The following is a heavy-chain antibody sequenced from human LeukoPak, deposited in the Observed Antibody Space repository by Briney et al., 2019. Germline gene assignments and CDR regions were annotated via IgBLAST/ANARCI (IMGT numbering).Heavy chain of an antibody. CDR1: GGSISSYY. CDR2: IYHSGST. Sequence: SETLSLTCTVSGGSISSYYWGWIRQPPGKGLEWIGSIYHSGSTYYNPSLKSRVTISVDTSKNQFSLKLSSVTAADTAVYYCARDPYYYDSRGEWYFDYWGQGTLVTVSS. D-gene: IGHD3-22*01. V-gene: IGHV4-38-2*02. J-gene: IGHJ4*02. CDR3: ARDPYYYDSRGEWYFDY.